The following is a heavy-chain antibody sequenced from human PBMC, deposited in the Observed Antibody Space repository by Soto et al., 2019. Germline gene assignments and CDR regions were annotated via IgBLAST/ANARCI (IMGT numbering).Heavy chain of an antibody. Sequence: PGGSLRLSCAASGFTFSSYGMHWVRQAPGKGLEWVAVISYDGSNKYYADSVKGRFTISRDNSKNTLYLQMNSLRAEDTAVYYCAKDSSSWYVLDGFDYWGQGTLVTVSS. J-gene: IGHJ4*02. CDR3: AKDSSSWYVLDGFDY. D-gene: IGHD6-13*01. CDR1: GFTFSSYG. V-gene: IGHV3-30*18. CDR2: ISYDGSNK.